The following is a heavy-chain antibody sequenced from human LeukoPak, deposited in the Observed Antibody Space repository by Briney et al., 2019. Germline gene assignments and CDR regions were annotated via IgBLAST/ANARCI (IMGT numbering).Heavy chain of an antibody. D-gene: IGHD2-2*01. J-gene: IGHJ4*02. V-gene: IGHV3-30*02. CDR3: ATIPLSTSCH. Sequence: GGSLRLSWAASGFTFSSYGMHWVRQAPGKGLEWVAFIRYDGSNKYYADSVKGRFTISRDNSKNTLYLQMNSLRAEDTAVYYCATIPLSTSCHWGQGTLVTVSS. CDR1: GFTFSSYG. CDR2: IRYDGSNK.